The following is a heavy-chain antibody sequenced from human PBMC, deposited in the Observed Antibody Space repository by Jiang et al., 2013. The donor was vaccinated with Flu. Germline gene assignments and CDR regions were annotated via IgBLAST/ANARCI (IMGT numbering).Heavy chain of an antibody. D-gene: IGHD3-22*01. CDR2: IYWDDDK. CDR3: AHTYYYDTSGKTFDY. Sequence: ALIYWDDDKRYSPSLKSRLTITKDPSKNQVVLTMTNMDPVDTATYYCAHTYYYDTSGKTFDYWGQGTLVTVSS. V-gene: IGHV2-5*02. J-gene: IGHJ4*02.